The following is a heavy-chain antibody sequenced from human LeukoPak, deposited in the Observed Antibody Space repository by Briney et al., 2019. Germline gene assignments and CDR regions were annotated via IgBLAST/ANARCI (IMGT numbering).Heavy chain of an antibody. CDR2: IYTSGST. V-gene: IGHV4-4*07. CDR1: GGSISSYY. J-gene: IGHJ5*02. CDR3: ARQYYGSGSQVPCFDP. D-gene: IGHD3-10*01. Sequence: PSETLSLTCTVSGGSISSYYWSWIRQPAGKGLEWIGRIYTSGSTNYNPSLKSRVTMSVDTSKNQFSLKLSSVTAADTAVYYCARQYYGSGSQVPCFDPWGQGTLVTVSS.